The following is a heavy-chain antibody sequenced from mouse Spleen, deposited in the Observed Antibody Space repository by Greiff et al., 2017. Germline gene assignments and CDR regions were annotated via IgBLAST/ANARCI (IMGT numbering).Heavy chain of an antibody. Sequence: VQLQQSGTVLARPGASVKMSCKTSGYTFTSYWMHWVKQRPGQGLEWIGAIYPGNSDTSYNQKFKGKAKLTAVTSASTAYMELSRLTNEDSAVYYCTRDDYDGPPFAYWGQGTLVTVSA. CDR2: IYPGNSDT. CDR1: GYTFTSYW. CDR3: TRDDYDGPPFAY. J-gene: IGHJ3*01. V-gene: IGHV1-5*01. D-gene: IGHD2-4*01.